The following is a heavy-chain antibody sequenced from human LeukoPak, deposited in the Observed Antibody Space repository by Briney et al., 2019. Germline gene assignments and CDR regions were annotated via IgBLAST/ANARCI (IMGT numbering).Heavy chain of an antibody. CDR2: LYHSGSA. CDR3: AKARESVLHTYYFDY. J-gene: IGHJ4*02. V-gene: IGHV4-38-2*01. CDR1: DYSMSSDNY. Sequence: PSETLSLTCAVSDYSMSSDNYWGWIRQPPGKGLEWIGTLYHSGSAYYNPSLKGRVTMSVDTSKNQFSLKVRSVTAADTAVYYCAKARESVLHTYYFDYWGQGTLLTVSS. D-gene: IGHD2-2*02.